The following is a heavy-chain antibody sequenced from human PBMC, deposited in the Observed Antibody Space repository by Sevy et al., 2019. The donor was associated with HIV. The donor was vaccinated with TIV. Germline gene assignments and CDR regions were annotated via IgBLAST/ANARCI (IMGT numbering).Heavy chain of an antibody. CDR3: ARASRIAAAGFYSGDAFDI. CDR1: GGSISSGSYY. D-gene: IGHD6-13*01. V-gene: IGHV4-61*02. CDR2: IYTSGRT. Sequence: SETLSLTCTVSGGSISSGSYYWSWIRQPAGKGLEWIGRIYTSGRTYYNPSLKSRVTISVDTSKNQFSLKLSSVTAADTAVYYCARASRIAAAGFYSGDAFDIWGQGTMVTVSS. J-gene: IGHJ3*02.